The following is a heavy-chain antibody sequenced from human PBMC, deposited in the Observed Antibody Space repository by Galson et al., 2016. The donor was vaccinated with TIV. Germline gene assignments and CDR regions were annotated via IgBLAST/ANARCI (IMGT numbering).Heavy chain of an antibody. CDR1: GFTFSNYA. V-gene: IGHV3-30-3*01. Sequence: LRLSCAASGFTFSNYALYWVRQAPGEGLEWVAVISNDGNTKHYADSVKGRFTISRDNSKNTVFLQMNSLRPEDTALYYCARSLTSDYGDPLDYWGQGTLVTVSS. CDR2: ISNDGNTK. J-gene: IGHJ4*02. D-gene: IGHD4-17*01. CDR3: ARSLTSDYGDPLDY.